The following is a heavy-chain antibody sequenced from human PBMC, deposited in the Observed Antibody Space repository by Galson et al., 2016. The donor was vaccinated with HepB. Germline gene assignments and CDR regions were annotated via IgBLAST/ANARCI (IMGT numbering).Heavy chain of an antibody. J-gene: IGHJ3*02. CDR1: GYSISSSNW. CDR2: IFHTGRT. V-gene: IGHV4-4*02. D-gene: IGHD2-15*01. Sequence: SETLSLTCAISGYSISSSNWWSWVRQPPGKGLEWIGEIFHTGRTNYNPSLKSRVTMSIDKSNNHFSLKLSSMTAADTAVYYCVRDVGTDAFDIGGQGTMVTVSS. CDR3: VRDVGTDAFDI.